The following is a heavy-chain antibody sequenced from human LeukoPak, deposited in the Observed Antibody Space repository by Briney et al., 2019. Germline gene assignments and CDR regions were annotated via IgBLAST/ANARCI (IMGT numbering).Heavy chain of an antibody. D-gene: IGHD3-16*01. Sequence: SETLSLTCAVYGGSFSDYYWGWIRQPPGKGLEWIGSIYYSGSTYYNPSLKSRVTISVDTSKNQFSLKLSSVTASDTAVYYCARRLGGAEYFQHWGQGTLVTVSS. J-gene: IGHJ1*01. V-gene: IGHV4-39*01. CDR1: GGSFSDYY. CDR2: IYYSGST. CDR3: ARRLGGAEYFQH.